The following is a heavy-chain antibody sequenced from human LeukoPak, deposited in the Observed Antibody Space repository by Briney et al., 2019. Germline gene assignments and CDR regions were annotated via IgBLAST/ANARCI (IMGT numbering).Heavy chain of an antibody. CDR3: ATVAMMDFWSGSNDY. Sequence: GASVKVSCKVSRYTLNELSMHWVLQAPGKGLEGMGGFDPEDGETIYAQKFQGRVTMTEDTSTDTAYMELSSLRSEDTAVYYWATVAMMDFWSGSNDYWGQGTLVTVSS. CDR2: FDPEDGET. V-gene: IGHV1-24*01. J-gene: IGHJ4*02. D-gene: IGHD3-3*01. CDR1: RYTLNELS.